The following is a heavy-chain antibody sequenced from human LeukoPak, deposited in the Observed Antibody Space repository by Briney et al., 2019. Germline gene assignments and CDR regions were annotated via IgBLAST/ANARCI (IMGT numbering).Heavy chain of an antibody. CDR1: GYTFTSYG. CDR2: ISAYNGNT. J-gene: IGHJ4*02. Sequence: ASVKVSCKASGYTFTSYGISWVRQAPGQGLEWMGWISAYNGNTNYAQKLQGRVTMTTDTSTSTAYMELRSLRSDDTAVYYCARDSGREKSAAPPKDWGQGTLVTVSS. V-gene: IGHV1-18*01. D-gene: IGHD1-26*01. CDR3: ARDSGREKSAAPPKD.